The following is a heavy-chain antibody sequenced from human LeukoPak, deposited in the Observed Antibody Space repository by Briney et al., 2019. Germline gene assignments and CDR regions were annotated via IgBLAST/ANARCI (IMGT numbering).Heavy chain of an antibody. CDR2: ISSSGSTI. Sequence: PGGSLRLSCAASGFTFSSYEMNWVRPAPGKGLEWVSYISSSGSTIYYADSVKGRFTISRDNAKNSLYLQMNSLRAEDTAVYYCARAPYTIFGAMNVWGKGTTVTVSS. D-gene: IGHD3-3*01. V-gene: IGHV3-48*03. J-gene: IGHJ6*03. CDR3: ARAPYTIFGAMNV. CDR1: GFTFSSYE.